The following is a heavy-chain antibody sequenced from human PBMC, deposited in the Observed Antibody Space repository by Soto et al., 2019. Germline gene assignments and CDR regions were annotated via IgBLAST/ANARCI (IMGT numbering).Heavy chain of an antibody. Sequence: PSETLSLTCTVSGGSISSGGYYWSWTRQHPGKGLEWIGYIYYSGSTYYNPSLKSRVTISVDTSKNQFSLKLSSVTAADTAVYYCARGANYYDSLTPFDYWGQGTLVTVSS. D-gene: IGHD3-22*01. V-gene: IGHV4-31*03. CDR3: ARGANYYDSLTPFDY. J-gene: IGHJ4*02. CDR1: GGSISSGGYY. CDR2: IYYSGST.